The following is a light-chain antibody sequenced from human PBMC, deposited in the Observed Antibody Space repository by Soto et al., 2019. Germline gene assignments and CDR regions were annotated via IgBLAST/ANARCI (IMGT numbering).Light chain of an antibody. CDR3: CSYPGI. J-gene: IGLJ2*01. CDR2: EGS. CDR1: SSDVGTYNL. V-gene: IGLV2-23*01. Sequence: QSALTQPASMSGSPGQSITISCTGTSSDVGTYNLVSWYQQHPGKAPKLLIYEGSKRPSGVSNRFSGSKSGNTASLTLSGLQADDEADYYCCSYPGIFGGGTKLTVL.